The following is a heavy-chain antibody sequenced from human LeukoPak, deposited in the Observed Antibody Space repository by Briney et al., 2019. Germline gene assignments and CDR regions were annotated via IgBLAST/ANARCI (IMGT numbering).Heavy chain of an antibody. J-gene: IGHJ4*02. CDR1: GFTFSSYW. D-gene: IGHD3-10*01. CDR2: MNRDGSEK. CDR3: AREVYGSGSLTDY. Sequence: PGGSLRLSCAASGFTFSSYWMSWVRQAPGKGLEWVANMNRDGSEKNYVDSIKGRFTISRDNAANSLYLQMNSLRVEDTAVYYCAREVYGSGSLTDYWGQGALVTVSS. V-gene: IGHV3-7*01.